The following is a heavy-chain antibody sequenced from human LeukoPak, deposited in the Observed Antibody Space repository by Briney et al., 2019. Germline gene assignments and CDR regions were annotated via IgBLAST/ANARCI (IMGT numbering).Heavy chain of an antibody. CDR3: AREYGFGSGSYYP. CDR2: IKSDGSST. D-gene: IGHD3-10*01. J-gene: IGHJ5*02. V-gene: IGHV3-74*01. Sequence: GGSLRLSCAASGFTFSSYGMHWVRQGPGKGLVWVSRIKSDGSSTSYADSAKGRFTISRDNAKNTLYLQMNSLRAEDTAVYYCAREYGFGSGSYYPWGQGTLVTVSS. CDR1: GFTFSSYG.